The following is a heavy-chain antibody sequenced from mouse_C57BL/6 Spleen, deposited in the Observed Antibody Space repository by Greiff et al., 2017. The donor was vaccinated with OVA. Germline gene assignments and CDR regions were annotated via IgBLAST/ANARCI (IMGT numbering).Heavy chain of an antibody. J-gene: IGHJ3*01. Sequence: EVKLEESGPGLVKPSQSLSLTCSVTGYSITSGYYWNWIRQFPGNKLEWMGYISYDGSNNYNPSLKNRISITRDTSKNQFFLKLNSVTTEDTATYYCAAYDGYYSAWFAYWGQGTLVTVSA. D-gene: IGHD2-3*01. CDR2: ISYDGSN. V-gene: IGHV3-6*01. CDR3: AAYDGYYSAWFAY. CDR1: GYSITSGYY.